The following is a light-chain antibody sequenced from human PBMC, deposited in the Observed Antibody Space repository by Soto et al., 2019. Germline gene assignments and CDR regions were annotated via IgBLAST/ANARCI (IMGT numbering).Light chain of an antibody. CDR3: QQADSFPRT. Sequence: DIQMTQAPSSVSASVGDRVTITCRASQGISNWLAWYQQKPGTAPKLLIYGASNLQSGVPSRFSGSGSGTDFTLTISSLEPEDFATYYCQQADSFPRTFGQGTKVDIK. CDR1: QGISNW. CDR2: GAS. J-gene: IGKJ1*01. V-gene: IGKV1-12*01.